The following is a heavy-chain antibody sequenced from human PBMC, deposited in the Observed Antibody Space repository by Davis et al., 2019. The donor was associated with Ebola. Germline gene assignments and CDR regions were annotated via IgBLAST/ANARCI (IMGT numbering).Heavy chain of an antibody. CDR3: ASTHRYCTKGLCYKGRGYYYGKDG. D-gene: IGHD2-8*01. Sequence: AASVQVSCKASAGTFSSYAINWVRQAPAQGLEWMGGIIPIFGTANYAQKFQGRVTITADESTSTAYMELSSLRSEDKAVYYCASTHRYCTKGLCYKGRGYYYGKDGWGQGTTGTVSS. CDR2: IIPIFGTA. V-gene: IGHV1-69*13. CDR1: AGTFSSYA. J-gene: IGHJ6*02.